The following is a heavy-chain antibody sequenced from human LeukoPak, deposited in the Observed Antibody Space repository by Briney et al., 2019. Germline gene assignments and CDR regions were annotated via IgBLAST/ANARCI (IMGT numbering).Heavy chain of an antibody. Sequence: SETLSLTCTVSGGSISSFHWSWIRQPPGRGLEWIGSNHNTGSTNYNPSLNSRVTISVDTSKNQFSLKLSFVTAADTAVYYCARHVHCSGGSCYRYGMDVWGQGTTVTVSS. D-gene: IGHD2-15*01. J-gene: IGHJ6*02. CDR2: NHNTGST. V-gene: IGHV4-59*08. CDR1: GGSISSFH. CDR3: ARHVHCSGGSCYRYGMDV.